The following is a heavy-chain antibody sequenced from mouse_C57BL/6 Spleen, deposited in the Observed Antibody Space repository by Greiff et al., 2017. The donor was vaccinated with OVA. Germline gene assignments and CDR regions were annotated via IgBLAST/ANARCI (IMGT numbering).Heavy chain of an antibody. Sequence: QVQLKQPGAELVMPGASVKLSCKASGYTFTSYWMHWVKQRPGQGLEWIGEIDPSDSYTNYNQKFKGKSTLTVDKSSSTAYMQLSSLTSEDSAVYYCARLYYDYGFDYWGQGTTLTVSS. CDR1: GYTFTSYW. J-gene: IGHJ2*01. CDR2: IDPSDSYT. V-gene: IGHV1-69*01. CDR3: ARLYYDYGFDY. D-gene: IGHD2-4*01.